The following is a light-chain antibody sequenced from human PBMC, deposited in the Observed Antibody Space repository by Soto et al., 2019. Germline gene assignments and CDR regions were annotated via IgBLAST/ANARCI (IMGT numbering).Light chain of an antibody. CDR3: QQYLSWPPFT. V-gene: IGKV3-15*01. CDR2: AAS. Sequence: EMTQSPATLSVSPGERATLSCRASRSVSTSVAWYQHKPGQAPRLLIYAASTRATGTAARFSGSGSGTDFTLTISSVQSDDVADYYCQQYLSWPPFTFGPGTTVDI. CDR1: RSVSTS. J-gene: IGKJ3*01.